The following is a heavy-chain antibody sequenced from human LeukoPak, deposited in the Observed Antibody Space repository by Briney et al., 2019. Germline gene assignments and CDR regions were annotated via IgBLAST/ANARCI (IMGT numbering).Heavy chain of an antibody. CDR2: ISGSGGST. J-gene: IGHJ4*02. Sequence: GGSLRLSCAASGFTFSSFGMSWVRQAPGKGLEWVSAISGSGGSTYYADSVKGRFTISRDNSKNTLYLQMNSLRAEDTAVYYCAKAIYYYGSGSYSGLDYWGQGTLVTVSS. CDR1: GFTFSSFG. CDR3: AKAIYYYGSGSYSGLDY. V-gene: IGHV3-23*01. D-gene: IGHD3-10*01.